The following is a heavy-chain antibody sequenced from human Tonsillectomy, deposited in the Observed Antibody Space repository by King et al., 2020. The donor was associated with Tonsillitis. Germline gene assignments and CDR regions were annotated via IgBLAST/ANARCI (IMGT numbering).Heavy chain of an antibody. V-gene: IGHV4-39*02. CDR1: GGSISSSTYY. CDR3: ARLDRLDTYYYYGMDV. J-gene: IGHJ6*02. CDR2: IYYSGST. D-gene: IGHD5-18*01. Sequence: QLQESGPGLVKPSETLSLTCTVSGGSISSSTYYWCWIRQPPGKGLEWIGSIYYSGSTYYNPSLKSRVTISVDTSKNHFSLKPSSVTAADTSVYYCARLDRLDTYYYYGMDVWGQGTTVTVSS.